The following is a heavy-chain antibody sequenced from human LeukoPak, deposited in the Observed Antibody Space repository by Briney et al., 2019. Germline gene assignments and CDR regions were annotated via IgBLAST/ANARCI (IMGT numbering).Heavy chain of an antibody. Sequence: MPSETLSLTCAVSGGSISSSNWWSWVRQPPGKGLEWIGEIYHSGSTNYNPSLKSRVTTSVDKSKNQFSLKLSSVTAADTAVYYCATSPRIAAAGYGMDVWGQGTTVTVSS. V-gene: IGHV4-4*02. CDR3: ATSPRIAAAGYGMDV. D-gene: IGHD6-13*01. CDR1: GGSISSSNW. J-gene: IGHJ6*02. CDR2: IYHSGST.